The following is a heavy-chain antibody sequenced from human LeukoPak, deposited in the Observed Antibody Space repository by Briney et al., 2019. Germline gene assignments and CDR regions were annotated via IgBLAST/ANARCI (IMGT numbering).Heavy chain of an antibody. V-gene: IGHV1-69*13. CDR1: GGTFSSYA. J-gene: IGHJ6*02. CDR2: IIPIFGTA. Sequence: SVKVSCKASGGTFSSYAISWVRQAPGQGLEWVGGIIPIFGTANYARKFQGRVTITADESTSTAYMELSSLRSEDTAVYYCARRYINHRAYLMDYGMDVWGQGTTVTVSS. D-gene: IGHD2-8*01. CDR3: ARRYINHRAYLMDYGMDV.